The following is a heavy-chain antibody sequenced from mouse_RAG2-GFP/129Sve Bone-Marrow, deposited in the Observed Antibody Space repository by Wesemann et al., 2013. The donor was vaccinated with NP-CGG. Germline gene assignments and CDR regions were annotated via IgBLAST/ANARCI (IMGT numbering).Heavy chain of an antibody. Sequence: GHGLEWIGEILPGSGSTNYNKKFKGKATFTADTSSNTAYMQLSSLTSEDSAVYYCARLGLRRNYYAMDYWGQGTSVTVSS. CDR2: ILPGSGST. V-gene: IGHV1-9*01. D-gene: IGHD2-2*01. J-gene: IGHJ4*01. CDR3: ARLGLRRNYYAMDY.